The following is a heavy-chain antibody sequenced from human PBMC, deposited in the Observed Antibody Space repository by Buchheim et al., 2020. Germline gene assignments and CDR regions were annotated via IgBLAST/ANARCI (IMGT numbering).Heavy chain of an antibody. Sequence: VQMMQSGGGLVQPGGSLRLSCAASGFSASSLYVGWLRQAPGKGPEWVSLISSGGDTYSADSVKGRFAISRDDSENTVILQMSSQTPEDTAIYYCVTSVVRAMRGEYWGQGTL. J-gene: IGHJ4*02. CDR1: GFSASSLY. CDR3: VTSVVRAMRGEY. CDR2: ISSGGDT. V-gene: IGHV3-66*02. D-gene: IGHD1-26*01.